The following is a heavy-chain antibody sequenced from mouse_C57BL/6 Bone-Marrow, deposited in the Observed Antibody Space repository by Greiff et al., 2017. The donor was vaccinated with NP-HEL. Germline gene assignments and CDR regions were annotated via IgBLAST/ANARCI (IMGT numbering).Heavy chain of an antibody. CDR3: TGGRPFAY. V-gene: IGHV1-15*01. CDR2: LDPETGGT. D-gene: IGHD3-3*01. Sequence: QVQLQQSGAELVRPGASVTLSCKASGYTFTDYEMHWVKQTPVHGLEWIGALDPETGGTAYNQKFKGKAILTADKSSSTAYMELRSLTSEDSAVYYCTGGRPFAYWGQGTLVTVSA. J-gene: IGHJ3*01. CDR1: GYTFTDYE.